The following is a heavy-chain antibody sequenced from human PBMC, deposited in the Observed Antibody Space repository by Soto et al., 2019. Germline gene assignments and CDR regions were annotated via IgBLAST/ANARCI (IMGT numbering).Heavy chain of an antibody. CDR1: GFSLTTRGVG. D-gene: IGHD3-10*01. CDR2: IYWDDDK. CDR3: AHIPNYYPYDWFDP. J-gene: IGHJ5*02. V-gene: IGHV2-5*02. Sequence: QITLKESGPTLVKPTQTLTLTCTFSGFSLTTRGVGVGWIRQPPGKALECLALIYWDDDKRYSPSLQSRLSITKDTSKKQLVLTMTNVDPVDTATYYCAHIPNYYPYDWFDPWGQGTLFSVSS.